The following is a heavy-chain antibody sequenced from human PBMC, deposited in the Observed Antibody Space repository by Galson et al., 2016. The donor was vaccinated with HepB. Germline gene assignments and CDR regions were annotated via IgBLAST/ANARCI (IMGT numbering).Heavy chain of an antibody. J-gene: IGHJ4*02. Sequence: SLRLSCAASGFTFSGYGMHWVRQAPGKGLEWVAADSMDGGRKWYAESVEGRFTISRDNFNNMLYLQMSSLRPDDTAVYFCAKRHEYCPPVGCSVDYWGQGTLVSVSS. CDR3: AKRHEYCPPVGCSVDY. D-gene: IGHD2/OR15-2a*01. V-gene: IGHV3-30*18. CDR2: DSMDGGRK. CDR1: GFTFSGYG.